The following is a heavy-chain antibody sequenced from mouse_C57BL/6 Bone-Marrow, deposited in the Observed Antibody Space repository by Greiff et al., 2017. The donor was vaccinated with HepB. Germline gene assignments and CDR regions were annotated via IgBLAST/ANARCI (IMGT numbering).Heavy chain of an antibody. Sequence: VQLQQSGAELVRPGTSVKVSCKASGYAFTNYLIEWVKQRPGQGLEWIGVINPGSGGTNYNEKFKGKATLTADKSSSTAYMQLSSLTSEDSAVYFCARSRLRPTWYFDVWGTGTTVTVSS. V-gene: IGHV1-54*01. CDR3: ARSRLRPTWYFDV. CDR2: INPGSGGT. D-gene: IGHD2-4*01. CDR1: GYAFTNYL. J-gene: IGHJ1*03.